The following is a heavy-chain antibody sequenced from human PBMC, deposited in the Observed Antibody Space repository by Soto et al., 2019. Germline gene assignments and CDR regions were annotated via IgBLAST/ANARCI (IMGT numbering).Heavy chain of an antibody. D-gene: IGHD3-9*01. J-gene: IGHJ3*02. CDR1: GGSISSGGYY. CDR3: ARGGGYFDWLGAFDI. CDR2: IYYSGST. Sequence: QVQLQESGPGLVKPSQTLSLTCTVSGGSISSGGYYWSWIRQHPGKGLEWIGYIYYSGSTYYNPSRRRRVTMSVDASKNHFSLKLSSVTAAGTAVYYWARGGGYFDWLGAFDIWGQGTMVTVSS. V-gene: IGHV4-31*03.